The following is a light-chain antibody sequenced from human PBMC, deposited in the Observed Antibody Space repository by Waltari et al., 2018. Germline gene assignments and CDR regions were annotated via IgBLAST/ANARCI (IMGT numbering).Light chain of an antibody. J-gene: IGLJ2*01. CDR1: SSDVGTYNL. Sequence: QSALTKPASVSGSPGQSITISCTGTSSDVGTYNLVSWYQQHTGKAPKLMIYEGTKRPSGVSNRFSGSKSGNTASLTISGLQAEDEAHYYCCSYAGGRPHVVFGGGTQLTVL. V-gene: IGLV2-23*01. CDR3: CSYAGGRPHVV. CDR2: EGT.